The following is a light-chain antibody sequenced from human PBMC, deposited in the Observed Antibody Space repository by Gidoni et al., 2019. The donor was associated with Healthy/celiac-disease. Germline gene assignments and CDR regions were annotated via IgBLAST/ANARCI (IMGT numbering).Light chain of an antibody. CDR2: WAS. CDR3: QQYYNSPWT. CDR1: PTVLYSSNNKNY. V-gene: IGKV4-1*01. J-gene: IGKJ1*01. Sequence: VMTQSPDSLAVSLGEKVTINCKSSPTVLYSSNNKNYLAWYQQKPGQPPKLLIYWASTREAGVPDRFSGSGSGTDFTLTISSLQAEDVAVYYCQQYYNSPWTFGQGTKVEIK.